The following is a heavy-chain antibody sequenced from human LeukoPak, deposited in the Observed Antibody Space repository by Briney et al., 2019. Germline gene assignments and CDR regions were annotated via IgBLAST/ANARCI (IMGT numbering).Heavy chain of an antibody. Sequence: ASEKVSCKASGYTFTGYYMHWVRQAPGQGLEWMGWINPNSGGTNYAQKFQGWVTMTRDTSISTAYMELSRLRSDDTAVYYCARVGFSPRGFAFDIWGQGTMVTVSS. CDR2: INPNSGGT. V-gene: IGHV1-2*04. CDR3: ARVGFSPRGFAFDI. CDR1: GYTFTGYY. J-gene: IGHJ3*02. D-gene: IGHD3-3*01.